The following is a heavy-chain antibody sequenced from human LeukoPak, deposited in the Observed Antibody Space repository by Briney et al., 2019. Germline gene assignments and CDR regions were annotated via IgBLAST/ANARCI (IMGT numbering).Heavy chain of an antibody. Sequence: GGSLRLSCTASGFHLRSYWMHWVRQAPGKGLVWVSRINSDGNSISYADSVQGRFTISRDNVRNMVYLQMNSLRVDDTAVYYCARGKGEWLRFIGTDYWGQGTLVTVSS. CDR1: GFHLRSYW. V-gene: IGHV3-74*01. CDR3: ARGKGEWLRFIGTDY. CDR2: INSDGNSI. D-gene: IGHD5-12*01. J-gene: IGHJ4*02.